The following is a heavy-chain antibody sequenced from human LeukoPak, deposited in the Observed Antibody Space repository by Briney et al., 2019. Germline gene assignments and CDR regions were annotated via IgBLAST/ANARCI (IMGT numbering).Heavy chain of an antibody. D-gene: IGHD6-13*01. Sequence: PGRSLRLSCAASGFTFSSYAMHWVRQAPGKGLEWVAVISYDGSNKYYADSVKGRFTISRDNSKNTLYLQMNSLRAEDTAVYYCASEEYSSSSAPQPDWGQGTLVTVSS. J-gene: IGHJ4*02. CDR2: ISYDGSNK. CDR1: GFTFSSYA. V-gene: IGHV3-30-3*01. CDR3: ASEEYSSSSAPQPD.